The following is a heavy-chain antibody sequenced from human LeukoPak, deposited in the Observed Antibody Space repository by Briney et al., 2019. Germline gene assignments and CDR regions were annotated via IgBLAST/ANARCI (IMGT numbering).Heavy chain of an antibody. CDR2: IKQDGSEK. J-gene: IGHJ4*02. D-gene: IGHD2-15*01. CDR3: ARDSVVVVVAAISGLFDY. V-gene: IGHV3-7*01. CDR1: GFTFSSNW. Sequence: GGSLRLSCAASGFTFSSNWMSWVRQVPGKGLEWVANIKQDGSEKYYVDSVKGRFTISRDNAKNSLYLQMNSLRAEDTAVYYCARDSVVVVVAAISGLFDYWGQGTLVTVSS.